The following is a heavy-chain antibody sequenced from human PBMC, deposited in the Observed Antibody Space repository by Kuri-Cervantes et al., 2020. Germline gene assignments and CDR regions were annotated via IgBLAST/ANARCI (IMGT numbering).Heavy chain of an antibody. CDR1: GYPISSDYY. CDR2: IFHSGST. Sequence: SQTLSLTCAVSGYPISSDYYWGWIRQPPGKGLEWIGNIFHSGSTYYNPSLKSRVTISVDTSKNQFSLKLSSVTAADTAVYYCASEGGRTVTIEGDYGMDVWGQGTTVTVSS. V-gene: IGHV4-38-2*01. J-gene: IGHJ6*02. D-gene: IGHD4-17*01. CDR3: ASEGGRTVTIEGDYGMDV.